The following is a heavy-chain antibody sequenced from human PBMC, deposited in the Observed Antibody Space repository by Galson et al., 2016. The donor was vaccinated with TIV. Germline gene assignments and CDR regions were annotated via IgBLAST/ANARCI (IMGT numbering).Heavy chain of an antibody. Sequence: QSGAEVKKPGESLKISCKGSGYSFTTHWIGWVRQMPGKGLEWMGVIYPADSDTRYSPSFEGQVTISADNSISTAYLQWHSLKASDTAVYYCAKGKEYYEFWGQGTLVTVSS. CDR1: GYSFTTHW. V-gene: IGHV5-51*03. CDR2: IYPADSDT. J-gene: IGHJ4*02. D-gene: IGHD3-16*01. CDR3: AKGKEYYEF.